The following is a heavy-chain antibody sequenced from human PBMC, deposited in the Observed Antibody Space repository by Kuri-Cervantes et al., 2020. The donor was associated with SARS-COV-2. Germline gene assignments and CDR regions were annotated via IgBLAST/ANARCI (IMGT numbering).Heavy chain of an antibody. CDR1: GGSIYSYY. CDR3: ARVGATATYYFDY. D-gene: IGHD2-15*01. Sequence: SETLSLTCTVSGGSIYSYYWSWIRQSPSRGLEWLGRTYYRSKWYHDYAVSVKSRITINPDTSKNQFSLKLSSVTAADTAVYYCARVGATATYYFDYWGQGTLVTVSS. J-gene: IGHJ4*02. V-gene: IGHV6-1*01. CDR2: TYYRSKWYH.